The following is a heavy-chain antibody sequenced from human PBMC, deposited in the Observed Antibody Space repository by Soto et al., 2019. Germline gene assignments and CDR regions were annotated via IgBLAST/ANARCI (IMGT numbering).Heavy chain of an antibody. V-gene: IGHV3-30-3*01. CDR3: ARPLWRDDYNWGYFDL. CDR1: GFTFRSYA. CDR2: ISYDGSNK. J-gene: IGHJ2*01. D-gene: IGHD4-4*01. Sequence: QVQLVESGGGVVQPGRSLRLSCAASGFTFRSYAMHWVRQAPGKGLEWVAVISYDGSNKYYADSVKGRFTISRDNSKNTLYLQMNSLRAEDTAVYYCARPLWRDDYNWGYFDLWGRGTLVTVSS.